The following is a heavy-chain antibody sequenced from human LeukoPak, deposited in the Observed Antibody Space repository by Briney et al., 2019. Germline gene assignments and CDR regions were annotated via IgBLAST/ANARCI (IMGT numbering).Heavy chain of an antibody. CDR2: IYHSGST. CDR1: GGSISSSNW. Sequence: PSGTLSLTCAVSGGSISSSNWWSWVRQPPGKGLEWIGEIYHSGSTNYNPSLKSRVTISVDKSKNQFSLKLSSVTAADTAVYYCARDYLKVVVAGTAPSAGHMDYWGQGTLVTVSS. V-gene: IGHV4-4*02. J-gene: IGHJ4*02. CDR3: ARDYLKVVVAGTAPSAGHMDY. D-gene: IGHD2-15*01.